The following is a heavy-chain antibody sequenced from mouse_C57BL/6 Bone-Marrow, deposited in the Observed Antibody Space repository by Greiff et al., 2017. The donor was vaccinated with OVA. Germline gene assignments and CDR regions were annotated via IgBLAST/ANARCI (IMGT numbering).Heavy chain of an antibody. CDR3: TCDSNYDCAY. CDR1: GFTFSDAW. D-gene: IGHD2-5*01. J-gene: IGHJ3*01. CDR2: IRTKANNHAT. Sequence: EVKLVESGGGLVQPGGSMKLSCAASGFTFSDAWMDWVRQSPEKGLEWVAEIRTKANNHATYYAESVKGRFTISRDYSKRRVYQQRNSSRAEDAGIYYWTCDSNYDCAYWGQGTLVTVSA. V-gene: IGHV6-6*01.